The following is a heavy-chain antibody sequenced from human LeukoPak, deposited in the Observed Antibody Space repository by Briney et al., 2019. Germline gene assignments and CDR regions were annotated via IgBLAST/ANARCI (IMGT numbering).Heavy chain of an antibody. CDR3: ARGPSSGWLDAFDI. V-gene: IGHV4-31*03. CDR2: IYYSGST. CDR1: GGSISSGGYY. J-gene: IGHJ3*02. D-gene: IGHD6-19*01. Sequence: KPSETLSLTCTVSGGSISSGGYYWSWIRQHPGKGLEWIGYIYYSGSTYYNPSLKSRVTISVDTSKNQFSLKLSSVTAADTAVYYCARGPSSGWLDAFDIWGQGTMVTVSS.